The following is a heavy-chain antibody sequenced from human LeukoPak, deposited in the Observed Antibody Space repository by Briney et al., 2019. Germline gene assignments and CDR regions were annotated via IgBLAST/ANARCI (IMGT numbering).Heavy chain of an antibody. V-gene: IGHV3-30*02. CDR2: IRYDVRNK. CDR3: AKGDRYCTNTSCLVDYYYMDV. D-gene: IGHD2-2*01. Sequence: WGSLRLSCAASGFNFSTCGMHWVRQAPGKVLERVAFIRYDVRNKSYADSVKGRFTISTDNSENTLYRQMNSLRAEDTAVYYCAKGDRYCTNTSCLVDYYYMDVWGKGTTVTMSS. J-gene: IGHJ6*03. CDR1: GFNFSTCG.